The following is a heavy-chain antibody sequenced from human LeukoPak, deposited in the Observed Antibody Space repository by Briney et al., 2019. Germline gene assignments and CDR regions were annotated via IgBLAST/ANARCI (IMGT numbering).Heavy chain of an antibody. Sequence: SETLSLTCTVSGGSISSGGYYWSWIRQPPGKGLEWIGYFYHSGSTYYNPSLKSRVTISVDSSRNQFSLKLSSVTAADKAVYYCARGWWRNDYSNYGDLGMNHLKKATTVTTRPYFDYWGQGTLVTVSS. CDR2: FYHSGST. CDR1: GGSISSGGYY. D-gene: IGHD4-11*01. J-gene: IGHJ4*02. V-gene: IGHV4-30-2*01. CDR3: ARGWWRNDYSNYGDLGMNHLKKATTVTTRPYFDY.